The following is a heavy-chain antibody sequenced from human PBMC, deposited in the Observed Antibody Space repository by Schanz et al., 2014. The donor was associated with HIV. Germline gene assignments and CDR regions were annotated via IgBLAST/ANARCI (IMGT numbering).Heavy chain of an antibody. CDR1: GISLTNNA. CDR2: ISDTGVRT. Sequence: EVQLVESGGGLVKPGGSLRLSCAASGISLTNNAMTWVRQAPGKGLEWVSGISDTGVRTNYADSVKGRLTISRDNSENTLYLQMNSLRAEDTAVYYCAKSRGDSWPYGMDVWGQGTTVTVSS. D-gene: IGHD4-17*01. J-gene: IGHJ6*02. V-gene: IGHV3-23*04. CDR3: AKSRGDSWPYGMDV.